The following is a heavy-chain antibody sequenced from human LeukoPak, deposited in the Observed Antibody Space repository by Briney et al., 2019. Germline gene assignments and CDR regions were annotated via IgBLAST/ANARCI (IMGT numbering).Heavy chain of an antibody. D-gene: IGHD4-17*01. V-gene: IGHV3-7*03. CDR2: IKQDGSEK. J-gene: IGHJ4*02. CDR1: GFTFSSYR. CDR3: ARGGDLRDYGDCSYIPDCDY. Sequence: GGSLRLSCAASGFTFSSYRMSWVRQAPGKRLEWVSNIKQDGSEKYYVDSVKGRFTISRDNAKNSLYLQMNSLRAEDTAVYYCARGGDLRDYGDCSYIPDCDYWGQGTLVTVSS.